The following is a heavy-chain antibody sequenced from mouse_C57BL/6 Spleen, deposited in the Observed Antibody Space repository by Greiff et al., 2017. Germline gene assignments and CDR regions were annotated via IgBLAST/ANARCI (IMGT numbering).Heavy chain of an antibody. D-gene: IGHD2-4*01. Sequence: QVQLQQPGAELVRPGSSVKLSCKASGYTFTSYWMHWVKQRPIQGLEWIGNIDPSDSETHYNQKFKDKATMTVDKSSSTAYMQLSSLTSEDSAVYCGASVEDYALYYFDYWVQGTTLTVSS. CDR3: ASVEDYALYYFDY. J-gene: IGHJ2*01. V-gene: IGHV1-52*01. CDR1: GYTFTSYW. CDR2: IDPSDSET.